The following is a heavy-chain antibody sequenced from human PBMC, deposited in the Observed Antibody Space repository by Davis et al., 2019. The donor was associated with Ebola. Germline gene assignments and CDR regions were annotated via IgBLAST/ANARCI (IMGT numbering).Heavy chain of an antibody. D-gene: IGHD5-18*01. CDR2: IYYSGST. CDR3: ARQNVDKARARDY. V-gene: IGHV4-59*01. Sequence: PSEPLSLTCPLSGGSISPSYWSWIRQPPGKGLEWIGYIYYSGSTNYNPSLKSRVTISVDTSTNQFSLKLSSVTAADTAVYYCARQNVDKARARDYWGQGTLVTGSS. CDR1: GGSISPSY. J-gene: IGHJ4*02.